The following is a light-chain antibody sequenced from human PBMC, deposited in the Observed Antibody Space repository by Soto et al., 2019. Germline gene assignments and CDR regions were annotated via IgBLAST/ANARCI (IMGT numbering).Light chain of an antibody. J-gene: IGKJ4*01. CDR3: QQYNKWPLT. CDR1: QNIYSN. V-gene: IGKV3-15*01. CDR2: GAS. Sequence: EIVMTQSPATLSVSPGERATLSCRVRQNIYSNLAWYQQKPGQAPRLLKHGASTRATGIPARFTGSRSGSEFTLLVGSLQSEDLAVQYCQQYNKWPLTFGGGAKVEIK.